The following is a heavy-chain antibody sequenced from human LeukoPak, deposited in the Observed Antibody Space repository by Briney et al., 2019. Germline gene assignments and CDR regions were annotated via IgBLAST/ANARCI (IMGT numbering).Heavy chain of an antibody. J-gene: IGHJ1*01. CDR3: ARDPWKNPSSSSGSVFQH. Sequence: PGGSLRLSCAASGFTFSSYAMTWVRRPPGKGLEWVSAIGASGGDTYFADSVKGRFTISRDNSKNTLYLQMNSLRAEDTAVYYCARDPWKNPSSSSGSVFQHWGQGTLVTVSS. D-gene: IGHD6-13*01. CDR1: GFTFSSYA. CDR2: IGASGGDT. V-gene: IGHV3-23*01.